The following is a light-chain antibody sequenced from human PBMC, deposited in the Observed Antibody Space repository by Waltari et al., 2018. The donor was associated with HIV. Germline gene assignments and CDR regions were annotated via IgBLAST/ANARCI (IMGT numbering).Light chain of an antibody. J-gene: IGLJ2*01. CDR3: QVWDSGIVV. V-gene: IGLV3-21*04. Sequence: SYVLTQPPSVSMAPGKTARITCGGYNIGSKSVHWYQQKPGQAPVLVIDDDSDRPSGIPERFAGSNAGNTATLTISRVEAGDEADYYCQVWDSGIVVFGGGTKVTVL. CDR2: DDS. CDR1: NIGSKS.